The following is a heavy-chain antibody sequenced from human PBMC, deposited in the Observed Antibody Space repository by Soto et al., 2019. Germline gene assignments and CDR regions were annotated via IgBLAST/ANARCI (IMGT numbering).Heavy chain of an antibody. CDR2: VYYGGST. D-gene: IGHD3-22*01. J-gene: IGHJ4*02. V-gene: IGHV4-39*01. CDR1: GDSISSSNYY. Sequence: SETLSLTCTVSGDSISSSNYYWGWIRQPPGKGLDWIGSVYYGGSTYYNPSLKSRVTISVDTSKNQFSLKLSSVTAADTAVYYCEPGDGSGYYLGALDYWGQGTLVTVAS. CDR3: EPGDGSGYYLGALDY.